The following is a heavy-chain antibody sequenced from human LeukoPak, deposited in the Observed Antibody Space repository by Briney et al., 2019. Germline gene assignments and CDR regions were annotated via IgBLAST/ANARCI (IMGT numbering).Heavy chain of an antibody. V-gene: IGHV3-49*02. CDR2: IRSKAYGGTT. J-gene: IGHJ4*02. CDR3: TRESGNWNYRDFDY. Sequence: GGSLRLSCAASGFTFRNYWMTWVRQAPGKGLEWVGFIRSKAYGGTTEYAASVKGRFTISRDDSKSIAYLQMNSLKTEDTAVYYCTRESGNWNYRDFDYWGQGTLVTVSS. D-gene: IGHD1-7*01. CDR1: GFTFRNYW.